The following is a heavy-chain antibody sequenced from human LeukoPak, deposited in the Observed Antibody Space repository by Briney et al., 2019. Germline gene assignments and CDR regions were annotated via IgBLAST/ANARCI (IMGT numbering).Heavy chain of an antibody. D-gene: IGHD3-22*01. CDR1: GGSISSSSYY. CDR3: ARVVGYYDSSGYYYYYYGMDV. Sequence: SETLSLTCTVSGGSISSSSYYWGWIRQPPGKGLEWIGSIYYSGSTYYNPSLKSRVTISVDTSKNQFSLKLSSVTAADTAVYYCARVVGYYDSSGYYYYYYGMDVWGQGTTVTVSS. V-gene: IGHV4-39*07. CDR2: IYYSGST. J-gene: IGHJ6*02.